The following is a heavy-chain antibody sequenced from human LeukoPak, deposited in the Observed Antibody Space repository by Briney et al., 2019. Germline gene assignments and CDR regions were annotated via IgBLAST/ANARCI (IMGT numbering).Heavy chain of an antibody. J-gene: IGHJ4*02. D-gene: IGHD2-8*01. CDR2: IIPIFGTA. V-gene: IGHV1-69*05. CDR3: ARGLGYCTYGVCSDDY. CDR1: GGTFSSYA. Sequence: GASVKVSCKASGGTFSSYAISWVRQAPGQGLEWMGRIIPIFGTANYAQKFQGRVTITTDESTSTAYMELSSLRSEDTAVYYCARGLGYCTYGVCSDDYWGQGTLVTVSS.